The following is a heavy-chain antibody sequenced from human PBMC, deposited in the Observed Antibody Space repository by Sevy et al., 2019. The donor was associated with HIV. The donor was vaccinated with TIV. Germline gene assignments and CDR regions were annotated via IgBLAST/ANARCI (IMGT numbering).Heavy chain of an antibody. CDR2: IYPGDSDI. J-gene: IGHJ4*02. CDR3: TGCRGDGYNGFDY. D-gene: IGHD1-1*01. V-gene: IGHV5-51*01. Sequence: GESLKISCKGSGYTFTSYWIGWVRQMPGKGLEWMGIIYPGDSDIRYSPSFQGQVTISADKSINTGFLQWSSLKASDTGIYYWTGCRGDGYNGFDYWGQGTLVTVSS. CDR1: GYTFTSYW.